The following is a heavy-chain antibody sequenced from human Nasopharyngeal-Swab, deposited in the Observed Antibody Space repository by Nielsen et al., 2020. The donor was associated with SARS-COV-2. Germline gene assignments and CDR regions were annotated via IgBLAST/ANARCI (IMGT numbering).Heavy chain of an antibody. D-gene: IGHD3-22*01. V-gene: IGHV2-70*01. CDR3: ARNGYYDSSDSGPLQYYYGMDV. J-gene: IGHJ6*02. Sequence: SGPTLVKPTQTLTLTCTFSGFSLNTSAMSVSWIRQPPGKALEWLALIDWDDDKYYSTSLKIRLTISKDTSKNQVVLTMTNMDPADTATYYCARNGYYDSSDSGPLQYYYGMDVWGQGTTVTVSS. CDR2: IDWDDDK. CDR1: GFSLNTSAMS.